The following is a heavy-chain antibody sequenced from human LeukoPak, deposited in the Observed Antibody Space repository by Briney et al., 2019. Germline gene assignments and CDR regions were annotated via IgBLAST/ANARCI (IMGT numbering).Heavy chain of an antibody. J-gene: IGHJ4*02. CDR2: INSDGSST. CDR1: GFTFSSYW. D-gene: IGHD6-6*01. Sequence: GGSLRLSCAASGFTFSSYWMHWVRQAPGRGLVWVSRINSDGSSTSYADSVKGRFTISRDNAKNTLYLQMNSLRAEDTAVYYCASIAARRPSDYWGQGTLVTVSS. CDR3: ASIAARRPSDY. V-gene: IGHV3-74*01.